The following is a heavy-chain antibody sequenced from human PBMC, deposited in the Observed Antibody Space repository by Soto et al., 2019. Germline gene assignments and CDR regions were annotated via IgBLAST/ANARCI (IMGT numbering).Heavy chain of an antibody. V-gene: IGHV1-69*12. CDR3: ARQPTVTPYYYYGMDV. J-gene: IGHJ6*02. D-gene: IGHD4-4*01. Sequence: QVQLVQSGAEVKKPGSSVKVSCKASGGTFSSYAISWVRQAPGQGLEWMGGIIPIFGTTDYAQKFQGRVTITADESTGTAYMELSSRGSEDTAVYYCARQPTVTPYYYYGMDVWGQGTTVTVSS. CDR1: GGTFSSYA. CDR2: IIPIFGTT.